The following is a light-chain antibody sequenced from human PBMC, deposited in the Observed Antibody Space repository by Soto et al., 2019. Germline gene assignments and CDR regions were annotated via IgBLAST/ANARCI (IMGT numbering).Light chain of an antibody. CDR2: DAS. J-gene: IGKJ1*01. CDR1: QSISSW. Sequence: DIQMTQSPSTLSATAGDRVTITCRASQSISSWLAWYQHKPGKAPKLLIYDASNLDSWVPSRFSGSGSGTEFSLTISILQPDDCATYYCQQYENYWTFGQGTRVEIK. V-gene: IGKV1-5*01. CDR3: QQYENYWT.